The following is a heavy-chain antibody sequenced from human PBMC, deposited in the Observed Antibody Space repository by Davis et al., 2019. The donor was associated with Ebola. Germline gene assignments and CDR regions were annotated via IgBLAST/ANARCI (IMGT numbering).Heavy chain of an antibody. V-gene: IGHV3-21*01. Sequence: PGGSLRLSCAASGFTFSSYSMNWVRQAPGKGLEWVSSISSSSSYIYYADSVKGRFTISRDNAKNSLYLQMNSLRAEDTAVYYCARDGDIVVVPAATRYYYYYMDVWGKGTTVTVSS. D-gene: IGHD2-2*01. J-gene: IGHJ6*03. CDR1: GFTFSSYS. CDR3: ARDGDIVVVPAATRYYYYYMDV. CDR2: ISSSSSYI.